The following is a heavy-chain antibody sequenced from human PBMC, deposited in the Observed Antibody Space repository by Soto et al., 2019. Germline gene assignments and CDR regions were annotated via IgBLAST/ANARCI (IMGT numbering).Heavy chain of an antibody. CDR2: ISGSGGNI. D-gene: IGHD2-15*01. J-gene: IGHJ4*02. Sequence: PGGSLRLSCSGSGFTFSHHSLYWVRQPPGKGLQCVSSISGSGGNIYYAESVKGRFTISRDNSKNTLYLQMTSLSSEDSAVYYCVTVSGYCTGGSCFSYFDYWGQGTPVTVSS. CDR1: GFTFSHHS. V-gene: IGHV3-64D*06. CDR3: VTVSGYCTGGSCFSYFDY.